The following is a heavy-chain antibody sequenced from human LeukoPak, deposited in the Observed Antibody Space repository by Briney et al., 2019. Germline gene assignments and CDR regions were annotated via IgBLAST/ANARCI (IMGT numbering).Heavy chain of an antibody. CDR3: ARVDCSSTSCYTPQYYFDY. J-gene: IGHJ4*02. Sequence: SETLSLTCTVSGGSVSSGSYYWSWIRQPPGKGLEWIGYIYYSGSTNYNPSPKSRVTISVDTSKNQFSLKLSSVTAADTAVYYCARVDCSSTSCYTPQYYFDYWGQGTLVTVSS. D-gene: IGHD2-2*02. V-gene: IGHV4-61*01. CDR2: IYYSGST. CDR1: GGSVSSGSYY.